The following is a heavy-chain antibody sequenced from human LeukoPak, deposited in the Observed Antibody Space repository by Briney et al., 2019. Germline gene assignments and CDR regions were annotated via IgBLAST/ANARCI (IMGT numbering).Heavy chain of an antibody. J-gene: IGHJ6*02. Sequence: SETLSLTRTVSGGSISSGSYYWSWIRQPAGKGLEWIGRIYTSGSTNYNPSLKSRVTISVDTSKNQFSLKLSSVTAADTAVYYCARSPVYCSGGSCYGSYYYYYGMDVWGQGTTVTVSS. CDR2: IYTSGST. V-gene: IGHV4-61*02. CDR3: ARSPVYCSGGSCYGSYYYYYGMDV. D-gene: IGHD2-15*01. CDR1: GGSISSGSYY.